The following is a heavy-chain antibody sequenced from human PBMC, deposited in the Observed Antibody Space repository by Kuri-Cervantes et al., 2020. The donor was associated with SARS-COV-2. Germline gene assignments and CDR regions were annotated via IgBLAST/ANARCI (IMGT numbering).Heavy chain of an antibody. V-gene: IGHV1-2*02. CDR3: ARAAEDSSGYYYGVYDY. CDR2: INPNSGGT. CDR1: GFTFSSYA. J-gene: IGHJ4*02. Sequence: GESLKISCAASGFTFSSYAISWVRQAPGQGLEWMGWINPNSGGTNYAQKFQGRVTMTGDTSISTAYMELSRLRSDDTAVYYCARAAEDSSGYYYGVYDYWGQGTLVTVSS. D-gene: IGHD3-22*01.